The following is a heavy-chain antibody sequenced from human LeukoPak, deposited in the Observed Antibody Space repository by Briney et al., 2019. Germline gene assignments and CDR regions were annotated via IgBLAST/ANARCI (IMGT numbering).Heavy chain of an antibody. CDR1: GFTFSSYA. V-gene: IGHV4-39*07. CDR3: ARGVGNFDY. D-gene: IGHD1-26*01. CDR2: IYYSGST. Sequence: GSLRLSCAASGFTFSSYAMSWVRQAPGKGLEWIGSIYYSGSTYYNPSLKSRVTISVDTSKNQFSLKLSSVTAADTAVYYCARGVGNFDYWGQGTLVTVSS. J-gene: IGHJ4*02.